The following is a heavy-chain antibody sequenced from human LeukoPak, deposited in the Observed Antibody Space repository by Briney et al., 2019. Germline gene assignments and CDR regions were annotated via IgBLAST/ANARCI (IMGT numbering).Heavy chain of an antibody. V-gene: IGHV3-23*01. CDR2: ISCSGSST. CDR1: GFTFSSDA. J-gene: IGHJ4*02. CDR3: AKDAQGMVRGGIYFDF. Sequence: GGSLRLSCAASGFTFSSDAMSWVRQAPGEGLEWVSAISCSGSSTDYADSVKGRFTISRDNSKNTLYLQMNSLRAEDTDLYYCAKDAQGMVRGGIYFDFWGQGSLVTVSS. D-gene: IGHD3-10*01.